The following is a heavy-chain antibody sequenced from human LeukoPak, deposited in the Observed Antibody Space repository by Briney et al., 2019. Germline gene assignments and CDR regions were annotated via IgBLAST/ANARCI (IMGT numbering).Heavy chain of an antibody. J-gene: IGHJ6*03. D-gene: IGHD1-26*01. CDR2: IYYSGST. Sequence: SETLSLTCTVSGGSISSYYWSWIRQPPGKGLEWIGYIYYSGSTNYNPSLKSRVTISVDTSKNQFSLKLSSVTAADTAVYYCARDAGSLNYYYYYMDVWGKGTTVTVSS. V-gene: IGHV4-59*01. CDR1: GGSISSYY. CDR3: ARDAGSLNYYYYYMDV.